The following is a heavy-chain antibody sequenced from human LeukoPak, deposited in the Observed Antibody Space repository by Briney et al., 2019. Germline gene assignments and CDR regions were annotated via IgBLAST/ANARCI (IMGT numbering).Heavy chain of an antibody. D-gene: IGHD6-6*01. CDR1: GGSISSYY. Sequence: KAAETLSLTCTVSGGSISSYYWSWIRQSPGKGLEWIGHIYYSGSTSYNPSLKSRVTISVDTSKNQFSLKLSSVHAADTAVYYCARGRGDSSSPFDYWGQGTLVTVSS. CDR3: ARGRGDSSSPFDY. V-gene: IGHV4-59*01. J-gene: IGHJ4*02. CDR2: IYYSGST.